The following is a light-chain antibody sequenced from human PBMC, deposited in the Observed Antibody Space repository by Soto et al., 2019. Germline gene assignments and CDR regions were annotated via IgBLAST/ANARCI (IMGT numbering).Light chain of an antibody. J-gene: IGKJ4*01. CDR3: QQYNSMLS. Sequence: DIQMTQSPSSLYASVGDRVTIACQSSHDVSRNLNWFQQKPGEAPKLLICDASNLERGVPSRFSGSGSGTHFTFTISSLQPEDVATYYCQQYNSMLSFGGGT. CDR2: DAS. V-gene: IGKV1-33*01. CDR1: HDVSRN.